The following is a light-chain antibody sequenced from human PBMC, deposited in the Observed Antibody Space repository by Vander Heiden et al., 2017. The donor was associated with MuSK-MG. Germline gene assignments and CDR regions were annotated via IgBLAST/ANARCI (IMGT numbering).Light chain of an antibody. CDR1: QGIGSA. CDR3: QLVKGYPIT. V-gene: IGKV1-13*02. CDR2: DAS. Sequence: AIQLTQSPSSLSASVGDRVTITCRASQGIGSALAWYQQKPGKAPNLLIYDASSLESGVPSRFSGSASGTDFTLTISILHPEDFTTYYCQLVKGYPITFGPGTRLEIK. J-gene: IGKJ5*01.